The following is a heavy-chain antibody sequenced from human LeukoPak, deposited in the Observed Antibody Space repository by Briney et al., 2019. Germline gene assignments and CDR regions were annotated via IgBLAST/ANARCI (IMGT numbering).Heavy chain of an antibody. CDR1: GYAFSNYG. V-gene: IGHV1-18*01. J-gene: IGHJ6*03. CDR2: ISSYDGNT. D-gene: IGHD6-6*01. Sequence: ASVKVSCKASGYAFSNYGFSWVRQAPGQGLEWMGWISSYDGNTKSVDKLQGRVIMTTDTSTSTAYMELSSLRSEDTAVYYCATAFPSEYSSEDYYYYMDVWGKGTTVTVSS. CDR3: ATAFPSEYSSEDYYYYMDV.